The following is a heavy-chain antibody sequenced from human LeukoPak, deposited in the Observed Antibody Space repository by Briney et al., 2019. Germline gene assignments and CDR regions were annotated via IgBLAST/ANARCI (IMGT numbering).Heavy chain of an antibody. J-gene: IGHJ4*02. CDR2: ISWNSGSI. CDR3: ARDLTG. Sequence: PGRSLRLSCAASGFTFDDYAMHWVRQAPGKGLEWVSGISWNSGSIGYADSVKGRFTISRDNAKNSLYLQMNSLRAEDTAVYYCARDLTGWGQGTLVTVSS. V-gene: IGHV3-9*01. CDR1: GFTFDDYA.